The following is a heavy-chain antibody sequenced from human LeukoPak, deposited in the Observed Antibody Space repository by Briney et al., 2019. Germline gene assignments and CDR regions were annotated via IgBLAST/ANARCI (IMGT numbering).Heavy chain of an antibody. Sequence: PSETLSLTCAVSGGSISSGGYSWSWIRQPPGKGLEWIGEINHSGSTNYNPSLKSRVTISVDTSKNQFSLKLSSVTAADTAVYYCARGRAGHSYGYHYYYGMDVWGQGTTVTVSS. D-gene: IGHD5-18*01. CDR2: INHSGST. CDR3: ARGRAGHSYGYHYYYGMDV. V-gene: IGHV4-30-2*01. CDR1: GGSISSGGYS. J-gene: IGHJ6*02.